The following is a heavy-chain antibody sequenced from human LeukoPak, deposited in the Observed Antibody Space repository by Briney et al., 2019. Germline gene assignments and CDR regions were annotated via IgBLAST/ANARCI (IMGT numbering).Heavy chain of an antibody. Sequence: PSETLSLTCTVSGGSTSSGDYYWSWIRQPPGKGLEWIGYIYYSGSTYYNPSLKSRVTISVDTSKNQFSLKLSSVTAADTAVYYCARGITIFGVVIIGFDPWGQGTLVTVSS. CDR3: ARGITIFGVVIIGFDP. J-gene: IGHJ5*02. D-gene: IGHD3-3*01. CDR1: GGSTSSGDYY. CDR2: IYYSGST. V-gene: IGHV4-30-4*08.